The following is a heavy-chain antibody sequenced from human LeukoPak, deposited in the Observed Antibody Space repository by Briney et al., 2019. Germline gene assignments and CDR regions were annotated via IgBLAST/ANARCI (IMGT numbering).Heavy chain of an antibody. Sequence: GGSLGLSWPASGFTFISYSIHWFGQAPAKGLEWVAFIRYDGSNKYYADSVKGRFTISRDNSKNTVYLQMNSLRAEDTAVYYCARAKGIDYWGQGTLVTVSS. CDR2: IRYDGSNK. CDR3: ARAKGIDY. CDR1: GFTFISYS. V-gene: IGHV3-30*02. J-gene: IGHJ4*02.